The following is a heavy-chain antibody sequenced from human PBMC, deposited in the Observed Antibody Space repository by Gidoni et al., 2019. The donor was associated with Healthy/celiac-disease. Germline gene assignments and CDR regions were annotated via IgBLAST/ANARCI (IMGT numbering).Heavy chain of an antibody. D-gene: IGHD3-22*01. Sequence: YNPSLKSRVTISVDTSKNQFSLKLSSVTAADTAVYYCARSYYYDTKDRYFDLWGRGTLVTVSS. V-gene: IGHV4-4*09. CDR3: ARSYYYDTKDRYFDL. J-gene: IGHJ2*01.